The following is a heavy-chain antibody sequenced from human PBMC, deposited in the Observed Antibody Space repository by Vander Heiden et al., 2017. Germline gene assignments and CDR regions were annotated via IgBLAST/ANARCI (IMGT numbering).Heavy chain of an antibody. V-gene: IGHV3-23*01. J-gene: IGHJ4*02. CDR1: GFNFRNYA. CDR2: ISGSGGTT. Sequence: EVQLLESGGGLVQPGGSLRLSCAAPGFNFRNYALSWVRQAPGKGLEWVSAISGSGGTTYYADSGKGRFTISRDNSKNPRYLQMNSLRAEDTAVYYCAKDPPPTVIEFGFFAYWGQGNLVTVSS. CDR3: AKDPPPTVIEFGFFAY. D-gene: IGHD4-17*01.